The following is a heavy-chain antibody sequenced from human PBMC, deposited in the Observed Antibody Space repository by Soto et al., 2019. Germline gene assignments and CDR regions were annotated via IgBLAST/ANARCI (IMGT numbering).Heavy chain of an antibody. CDR2: IIPIVGTA. J-gene: IGHJ6*02. CDR1: GGTFSSYA. D-gene: IGHD2-2*02. Sequence: QVQLVQSGAEVKKPGSSVKVSCKASGGTFSSYAISWVRQAPGQGLEWMGGIIPIVGTANYAQKFQGRVTITADKSTSTAYMELSSLRSEDTAVYYCARGGYCSSTSCYRSYYYGMDVWGQGTTVTVSS. V-gene: IGHV1-69*06. CDR3: ARGGYCSSTSCYRSYYYGMDV.